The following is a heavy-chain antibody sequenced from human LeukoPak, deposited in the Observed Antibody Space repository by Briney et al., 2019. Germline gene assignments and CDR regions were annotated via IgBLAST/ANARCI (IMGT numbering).Heavy chain of an antibody. V-gene: IGHV1-18*01. CDR2: ISAQHGQT. Sequence: ASVKVSCKTSGYSENFYGITWVRRVAGQGLEWMGWISAQHGQTEYAPNSQDRVTMTTDTYTNTAYMELRSLRSDDTAVYYCAGSLGYCTSNVCYLKYWGQGTLVTVSS. CDR1: GYSENFYG. D-gene: IGHD2-8*01. J-gene: IGHJ4*02. CDR3: AGSLGYCTSNVCYLKY.